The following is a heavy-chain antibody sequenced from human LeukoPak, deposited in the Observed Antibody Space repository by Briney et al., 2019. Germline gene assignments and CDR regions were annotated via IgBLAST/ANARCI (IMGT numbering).Heavy chain of an antibody. CDR3: AIGATRGYFDY. CDR2: IYYSGNT. D-gene: IGHD1-26*01. J-gene: IGHJ4*02. CDR1: GGSISSYY. V-gene: IGHV4-59*08. Sequence: SETLSLTCTVSGGSISSYYWSWIRQPPGKGLEWIGYIYYSGNTNYNPSLESRVTISVDTSKNQFSLKLSSVTAADTAVYYCAIGATRGYFDYWGQGTLVTVSS.